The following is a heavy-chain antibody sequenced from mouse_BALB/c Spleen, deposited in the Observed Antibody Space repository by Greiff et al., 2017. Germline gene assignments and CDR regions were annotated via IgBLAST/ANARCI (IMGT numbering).Heavy chain of an antibody. CDR2: INPSNGRT. V-gene: IGHV1S81*02. Sequence: QVQLQQPGAELVKPGASVKLSCKASGYTFTSYWMHWVKQRPGQGLEWIGEINPSNGRTNYNEKFKSKATLTVDKSSSTAYMQLSSLTSEDSAVYYCARSGRYDVNAMDYWGQGTSVTVSS. CDR3: ARSGRYDVNAMDY. J-gene: IGHJ4*01. D-gene: IGHD2-14*01. CDR1: GYTFTSYW.